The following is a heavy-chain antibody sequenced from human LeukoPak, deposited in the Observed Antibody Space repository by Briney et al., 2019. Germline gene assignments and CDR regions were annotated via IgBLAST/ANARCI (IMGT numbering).Heavy chain of an antibody. J-gene: IGHJ6*02. V-gene: IGHV4-59*01. CDR2: IYYSGST. CDR1: GGSISSSL. CDR3: ARFHYYGSGSYYRDFYYYGMDV. Sequence: PSETLSLTCTVSGGSISSSLWSWIRQPPGKGLEWIGYIYYSGSTNYNPSLKSRVTISVDTSKNQFSLKLSSVTAADTAVYYCARFHYYGSGSYYRDFYYYGMDVWGQGTTVTVSS. D-gene: IGHD3-10*01.